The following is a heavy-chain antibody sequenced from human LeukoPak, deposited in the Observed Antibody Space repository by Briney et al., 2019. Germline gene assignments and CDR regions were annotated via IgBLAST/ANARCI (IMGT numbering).Heavy chain of an antibody. D-gene: IGHD3-10*01. CDR1: GFTFSSYG. CDR3: ARTYGSGSYQINY. Sequence: GRSLRLSCAASGFTFSSYGMHWVRQAPGKGLEWVAVIWYDGSNKYYADSVKGRFTISRDNSKNTLYLQMNSLRAEDTAVYYCARTYGSGSYQINYWGQGTLVTISS. J-gene: IGHJ4*02. V-gene: IGHV3-33*01. CDR2: IWYDGSNK.